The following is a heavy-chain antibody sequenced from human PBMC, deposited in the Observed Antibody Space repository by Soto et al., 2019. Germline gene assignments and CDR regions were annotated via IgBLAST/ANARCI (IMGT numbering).Heavy chain of an antibody. CDR3: ALPKNTLGWYNF. D-gene: IGHD6-19*01. CDR1: GYTFINYH. CDR2: INPNGGST. V-gene: IGHV1-46*01. Sequence: QVQVVQSGAGVKKPGASVKVSCKTSGYTFINYHVHWVRQAPGQGLEWMGAINPNGGSTTYAQHLQGRITMTSDASTSTVYMDLSSLRSDDTAVYYCALPKNTLGWYNFWGQGSLVTVS. J-gene: IGHJ4*02.